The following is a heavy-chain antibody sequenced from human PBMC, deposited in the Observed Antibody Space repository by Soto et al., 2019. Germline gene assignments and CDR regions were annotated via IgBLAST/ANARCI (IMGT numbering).Heavy chain of an antibody. Sequence: SVKVSCKASGDTFGRFTINWVRQAPGQGLEWMGGIKPISDITNYAQRFQGRVTFTADASTSTVYLELSSLGSEDTAMYYCARDPSTINKLIGVWFDPWGQGTLVTVSS. CDR1: GDTFGRFT. CDR2: IKPISDIT. CDR3: ARDPSTINKLIGVWFDP. D-gene: IGHD4-4*01. J-gene: IGHJ5*02. V-gene: IGHV1-69*13.